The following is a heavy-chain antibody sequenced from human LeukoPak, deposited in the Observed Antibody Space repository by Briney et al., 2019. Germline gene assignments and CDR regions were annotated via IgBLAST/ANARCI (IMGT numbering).Heavy chain of an antibody. Sequence: PSETLSLTCTVSGGSISSYYWSWIRQPPGKGLEWIGYIYYSGSTNYNPSLKSRVTISVDTSRNQFSLKLSSVTAADTAVYYCAARPLYGSGRSAFDYWGQGTLVTVSS. J-gene: IGHJ4*02. V-gene: IGHV4-59*01. D-gene: IGHD3-10*01. CDR1: GGSISSYY. CDR3: AARPLYGSGRSAFDY. CDR2: IYYSGST.